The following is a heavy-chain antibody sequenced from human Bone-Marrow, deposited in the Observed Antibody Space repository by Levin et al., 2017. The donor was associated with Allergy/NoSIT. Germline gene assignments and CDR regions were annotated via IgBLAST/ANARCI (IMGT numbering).Heavy chain of an antibody. J-gene: IGHJ6*02. CDR3: ARSQGRSGWSYYYYGMDV. V-gene: IGHV3-21*06. D-gene: IGHD6-19*01. CDR2: ISGNSHYV. Sequence: GGSLRLSCRGSGFDFNTHDMNWVRQAPGQGLEWVSSISGNSHYVYYAGSVKGRFSISRDNAKNSMFLHMNSLRVEDTAVYYCARSQGRSGWSYYYYGMDVWGRGTTLTVSS. CDR1: GFDFNTHD.